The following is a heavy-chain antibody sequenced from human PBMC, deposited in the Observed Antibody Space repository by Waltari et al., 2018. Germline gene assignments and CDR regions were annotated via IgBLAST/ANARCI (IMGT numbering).Heavy chain of an antibody. CDR3: ARTLEKTYGGWYFDS. CDR2: IVASGRT. J-gene: IGHJ4*02. Sequence: QVQLQESGPGLVEPSQTLSLACSVSGDSIHRGTYYWSWVRQPAGRGLEWLGRIVASGRTDDNPSLKGRVTISVDTAKSQVSLNLTSLTAADSAVYYCARTLEKTYGGWYFDSWGQGTRVTVSS. CDR1: GDSIHRGTYY. D-gene: IGHD3-10*01. V-gene: IGHV4-61*02.